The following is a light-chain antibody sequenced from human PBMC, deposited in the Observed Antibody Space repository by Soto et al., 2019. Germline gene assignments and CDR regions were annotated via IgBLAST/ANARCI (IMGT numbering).Light chain of an antibody. CDR2: GAS. J-gene: IGKJ2*02. Sequence: EIVMTQSPATLSVSPGERATLSCRASQSVSSSLAWYQQKPGQAPRLLIYGASTRATGIPARFSGSGSGTEFTLTISSLQSEDFAVYFCQQYNNFGGTFGQGTKLEIK. CDR3: QQYNNFGGT. CDR1: QSVSSS. V-gene: IGKV3-15*01.